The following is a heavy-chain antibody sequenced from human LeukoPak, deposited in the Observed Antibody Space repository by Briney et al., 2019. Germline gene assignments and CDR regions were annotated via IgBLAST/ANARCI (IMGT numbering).Heavy chain of an antibody. Sequence: GGSLRLSCAASGFTFSDYYMSWIRQAPGKGLEWVSYTDRSGSTTSYADSVKGRFTISRDNAKNSLYLQMHSLRAEDTALYYCARGHFGLDYWGQGTLVTVSS. CDR1: GFTFSDYY. CDR2: TDRSGSTT. J-gene: IGHJ4*02. V-gene: IGHV3-11*01. CDR3: ARGHFGLDY. D-gene: IGHD3-10*01.